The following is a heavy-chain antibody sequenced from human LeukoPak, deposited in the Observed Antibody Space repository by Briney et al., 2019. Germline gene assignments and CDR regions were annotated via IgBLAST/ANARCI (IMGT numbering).Heavy chain of an antibody. CDR2: ISTGSSFI. CDR1: GFTFSSYS. J-gene: IGHJ4*02. Sequence: GGSLRLSCAASGFTFSSYSMNWVRQAPGKGLEWVSCISTGSSFIYYADSVKGRFTISRDIAKNSLYLQMNSLRAEDTAVYYSARTDYYDKSIDYWGQGTLVTVSS. CDR3: ARTDYYDKSIDY. V-gene: IGHV3-21*01. D-gene: IGHD3-22*01.